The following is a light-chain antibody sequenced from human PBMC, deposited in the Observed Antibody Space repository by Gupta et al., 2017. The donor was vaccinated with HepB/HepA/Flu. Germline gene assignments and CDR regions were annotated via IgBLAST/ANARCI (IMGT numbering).Light chain of an antibody. Sequence: QSMLTQPPSASGTPGQGVTISCSGSNSNIGNNYVSWYQQIPGTAPNLLIYRDNQRPSGVPDRFSGSKSGTSASLAISGLRYDEEADYYCETWDDSLSGQKIFGGGTKLTVL. V-gene: IGLV1-47*01. J-gene: IGLJ2*01. CDR1: NSNIGNNY. CDR3: ETWDDSLSGQKI. CDR2: RDN.